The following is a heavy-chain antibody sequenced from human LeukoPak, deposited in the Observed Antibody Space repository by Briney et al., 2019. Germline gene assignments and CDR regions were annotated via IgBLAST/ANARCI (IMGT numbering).Heavy chain of an antibody. CDR3: ARAPACSTNACYPNLRDY. CDR1: GFTFNNYG. Sequence: GGSLRLSCEVSGFTFNNYGINWVRQAPGKGLEWVSYINNSSDTTYYGDSVTGRFTISRENAKNSVYLQMNSLRDDDTAVYYCARAPACSTNACYPNLRDYWGQGTLVSVSS. V-gene: IGHV3-48*02. CDR2: INNSSDTT. J-gene: IGHJ4*02. D-gene: IGHD2-2*01.